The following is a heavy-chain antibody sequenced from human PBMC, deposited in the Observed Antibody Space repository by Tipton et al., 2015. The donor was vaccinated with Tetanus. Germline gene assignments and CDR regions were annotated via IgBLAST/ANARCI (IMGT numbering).Heavy chain of an antibody. V-gene: IGHV1-69*01. CDR1: GGTFTNYA. Sequence: QSGAEVKKPGSSVKVSCKASGGTFTNYALSWVRQAPGQGLEWVGGITPIFGTTNSARKFQGRVTITADESTNTAYMELSSLRSVDSAGYYCARAANRISRAYDDWGQGALVTVSS. J-gene: IGHJ4*02. CDR2: ITPIFGTT. D-gene: IGHD1-14*01. CDR3: ARAANRISRAYDD.